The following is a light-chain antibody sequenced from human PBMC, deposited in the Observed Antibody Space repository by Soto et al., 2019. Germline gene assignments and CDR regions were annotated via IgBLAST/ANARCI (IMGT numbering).Light chain of an antibody. CDR3: QPRSNWPVT. CDR1: QSVSSY. Sequence: EIVLTQSPGTLSLSPGERATLSCRASQSVSSYLAWYQQKPGQAPRLLIYDASTRATGISARFSGSGSGTDLTLTISSLEPEDFAIYYCQPRSNWPVTFGQGTKVEVK. V-gene: IGKV3-11*01. CDR2: DAS. J-gene: IGKJ1*01.